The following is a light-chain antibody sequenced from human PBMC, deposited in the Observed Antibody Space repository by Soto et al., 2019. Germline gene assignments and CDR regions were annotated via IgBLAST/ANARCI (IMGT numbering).Light chain of an antibody. V-gene: IGKV3-11*01. CDR2: DAS. CDR1: QSVSTY. J-gene: IGKJ4*01. Sequence: EIVLTQSPATLSLSPGEIATRSCRASQSVSTYLAWYQQKVGQAPRLLIFDASNRATGIPARFRGSGSGTDFTLTISSLEPEDFAVYYCQQRSDWPLTFGGGTKVEIK. CDR3: QQRSDWPLT.